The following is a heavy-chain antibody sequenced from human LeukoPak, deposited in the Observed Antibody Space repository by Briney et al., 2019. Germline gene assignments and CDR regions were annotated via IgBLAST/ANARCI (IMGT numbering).Heavy chain of an antibody. Sequence: SVKVSCKASGGTFSSYAISWVRQAPRQGLEWMGRIIPIFGTANYAQKFQGRVTITTDESTSTAYMELSSLRSEDTAVYYCAVGALSYGLEGQSDWGQGTLVTVSS. CDR1: GGTFSSYA. V-gene: IGHV1-69*05. D-gene: IGHD5-18*01. CDR3: AVGALSYGLEGQSD. J-gene: IGHJ4*02. CDR2: IIPIFGTA.